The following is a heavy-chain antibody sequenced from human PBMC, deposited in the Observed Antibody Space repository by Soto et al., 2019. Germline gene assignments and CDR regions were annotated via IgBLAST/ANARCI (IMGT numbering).Heavy chain of an antibody. Sequence: GWSLRLSCAASRFSFSSYSMHWVRHAPGKGLEWVAVIWYDGSNKYYADSVKGRFTISRDNSKNTLSLQMNSLRAEDTAVYYCAGGYCNNAVCHTLGYWGHGNLATGS. CDR3: AGGYCNNAVCHTLGY. V-gene: IGHV3-33*01. CDR1: RFSFSSYS. CDR2: IWYDGSNK. D-gene: IGHD2-8*01. J-gene: IGHJ4*01.